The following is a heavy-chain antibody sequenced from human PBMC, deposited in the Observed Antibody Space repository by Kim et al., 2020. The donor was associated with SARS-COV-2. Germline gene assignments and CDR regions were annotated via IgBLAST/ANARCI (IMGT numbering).Heavy chain of an antibody. Sequence: GGSLRLSCAASGFTFSSYAMHWVRQAPGKVLEWVAVISYDGSNKYYADSVKGRFTISRDNSKNTLYLQMNSLRAEDTAVYYCAREITMTDYGMDVWGQGTTVTVSS. CDR1: GFTFSSYA. D-gene: IGHD3-22*01. CDR2: ISYDGSNK. CDR3: AREITMTDYGMDV. J-gene: IGHJ6*02. V-gene: IGHV3-30-3*01.